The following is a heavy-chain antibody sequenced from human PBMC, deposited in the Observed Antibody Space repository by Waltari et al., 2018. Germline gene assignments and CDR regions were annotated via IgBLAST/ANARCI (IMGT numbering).Heavy chain of an antibody. Sequence: EVQLVESGGGLVKPGGSLRLSCAASGFTLSRYTMSWVRQAPGKGRTGVRHITSPCGYEYDGGSGKGRVTNSGENAKNSLYLQMNNRRVEDTAVYYCARGQYKCDTTAYYLHHWGQGTLATVSS. CDR1: GFTLSRYT. CDR2: ITSPCGYE. D-gene: IGHD3-22*01. CDR3: ARGQYKCDTTAYYLHH. V-gene: IGHV3-21*02. J-gene: IGHJ1*01.